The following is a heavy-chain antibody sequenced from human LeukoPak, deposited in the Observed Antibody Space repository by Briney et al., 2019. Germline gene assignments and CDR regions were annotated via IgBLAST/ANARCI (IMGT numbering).Heavy chain of an antibody. V-gene: IGHV3-30-3*01. D-gene: IGHD1-26*01. CDR2: ISYDGSNK. Sequence: PGRSLRLSCAASGFTFSSYAMHWVRQAPGKGLEWVAVISYDGSNKYYADSVKGRFTISRDNSKNTLYLQMNSLRAEDTAVYYCAKVPRVGANYFDYWGQGTLVTVSS. CDR1: GFTFSSYA. J-gene: IGHJ4*02. CDR3: AKVPRVGANYFDY.